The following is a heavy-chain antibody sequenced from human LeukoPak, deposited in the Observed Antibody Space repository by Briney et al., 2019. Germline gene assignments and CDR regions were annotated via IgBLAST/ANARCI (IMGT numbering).Heavy chain of an antibody. CDR1: GFTFSDYY. J-gene: IGHJ4*02. CDR2: ISSSGSTI. D-gene: IGHD3-10*01. Sequence: PGGSLRLSCAASGFTFSDYYMSWIRQAPGKGLEWVSYISSSGSTIYYADSVKGRFTISRDNSKNTLYLQMNSLRAEDTAVYYCAKDYTMVRGVHSFDYWGQGTLVTVSS. V-gene: IGHV3-11*04. CDR3: AKDYTMVRGVHSFDY.